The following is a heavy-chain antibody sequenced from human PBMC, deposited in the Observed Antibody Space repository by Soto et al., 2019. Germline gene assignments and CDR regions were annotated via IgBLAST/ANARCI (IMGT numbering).Heavy chain of an antibody. V-gene: IGHV1-3*01. J-gene: IGHJ4*02. CDR1: GYTFTSYA. D-gene: IGHD3-9*01. CDR3: ARGSTLFMGY. Sequence: QVQLVQSGAEVKKPGASVKVSCKASGYTFTSYAMHWVRQAPGQRLEWMGWINAGNGNTKYSQKFQDRVTITRDTSARTAYMELSSLRSEDTALYYCARGSTLFMGYWAQGTLVTVSS. CDR2: INAGNGNT.